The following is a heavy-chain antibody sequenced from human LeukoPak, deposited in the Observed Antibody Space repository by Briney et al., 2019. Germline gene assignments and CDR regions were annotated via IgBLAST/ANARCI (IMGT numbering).Heavy chain of an antibody. CDR3: ARASYGGNSISDY. D-gene: IGHD4-17*01. V-gene: IGHV4-34*01. J-gene: IGHJ4*02. CDR2: INHSGST. CDR1: GGSFSGYY. Sequence: PSETLSLTCAVYGGSFSGYYWSWIRQPPGKGLEWIGEINHSGSTNYNPSLKSRVTISVDTSKNQFSLKLSSVTAADTAVYYCARASYGGNSISDYWGQGTLVTVSS.